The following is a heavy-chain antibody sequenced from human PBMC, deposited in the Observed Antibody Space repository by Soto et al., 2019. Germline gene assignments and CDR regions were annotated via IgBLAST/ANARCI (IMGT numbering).Heavy chain of an antibody. CDR3: SRTYFVFETYYNDY. J-gene: IGHJ4*02. CDR1: GFSLTTAGVG. V-gene: IGHV2-5*02. D-gene: IGHD3-10*01. CDR2: IYWDDDK. Sequence: QITLKESGPTLVKPTQTLTLTCTFSGFSLTTAGVGVGWIRQPPGKTLEWLALIYWDDDKRYSPSLRSRLTITRDTSKNQVVLTMTNMDPVDTATYYCSRTYFVFETYYNDYWGQGTLVTVSS.